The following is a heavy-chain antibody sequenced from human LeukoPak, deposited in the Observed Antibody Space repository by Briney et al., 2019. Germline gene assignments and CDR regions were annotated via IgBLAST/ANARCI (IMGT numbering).Heavy chain of an antibody. CDR1: GDSTSRAPYY. CDR2: IYYNGQT. J-gene: IGHJ4*02. V-gene: IGHV4-31*03. Sequence: SQTLSLTCTVSGDSTSRAPYYWSWIRQHPGKGLEWIGYIYYNGQTFYNPSLKSRVSTSIDTSKNQFSLKLSSVTAADTAVYYCARGKEYVYYFDYWGQGTLVTVSS. CDR3: ARGKEYVYYFDY. D-gene: IGHD2-2*01.